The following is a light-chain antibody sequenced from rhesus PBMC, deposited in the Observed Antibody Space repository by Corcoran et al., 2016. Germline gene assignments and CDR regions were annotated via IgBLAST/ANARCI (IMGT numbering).Light chain of an antibody. CDR2: GAS. J-gene: IGKJ1*01. V-gene: IGKV3-24*04. Sequence: ETVVTQSPATLSLSPGERATLSCRASQSVGSYLAWYQQKPGQAPRLLIYGASSRATGIPDRFSGSGSGTDFPLTISSLEPEDVGVYYCQQSSTLWTFGQGTKVEIK. CDR1: QSVGSY. CDR3: QQSSTLWT.